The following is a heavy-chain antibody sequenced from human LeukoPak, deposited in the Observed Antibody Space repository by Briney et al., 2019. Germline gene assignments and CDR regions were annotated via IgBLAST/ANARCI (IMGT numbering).Heavy chain of an antibody. J-gene: IGHJ5*02. CDR2: FDPEDGET. Sequence: GASVKVSCKVSGCNLNEISMHWVRQAPGKGLEWLGGFDPEDGETIYAQKFQGRVTVTEDASTDTAYMELSSLRSEDTAVYYCAAAFPYYDSWGQGTLVTVSS. CDR3: AAAFPYYDS. CDR1: GCNLNEIS. D-gene: IGHD5-12*01. V-gene: IGHV1-24*01.